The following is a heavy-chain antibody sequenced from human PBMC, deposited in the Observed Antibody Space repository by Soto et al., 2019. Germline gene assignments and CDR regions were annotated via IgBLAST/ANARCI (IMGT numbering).Heavy chain of an antibody. CDR3: TRLPYDFWSGYYREPLDF. CDR2: FYYGGST. V-gene: IGHV4-39*01. Sequence: SETLSLTCTVSGDSLNSNIYYWGWIRQPPGKGLEWIGSFYYGGSTYYNPSLQSRITILGDTSKNQVSLKLSSVTAADTAVYYCTRLPYDFWSGYYREPLDFWGQGTLVTVSS. J-gene: IGHJ4*02. D-gene: IGHD3-3*01. CDR1: GDSLNSNIYY.